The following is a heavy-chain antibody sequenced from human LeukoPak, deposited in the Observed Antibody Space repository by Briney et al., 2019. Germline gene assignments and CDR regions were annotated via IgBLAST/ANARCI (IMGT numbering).Heavy chain of an antibody. Sequence: PGGSLRLSCAASGFTFSGSAMHWVRQASGKGLEWVGRIRSKANSYATAYAASVKGRFTIYRDDSKNTAYLQMNSLKTEDTAVYCCTRFSYYYGMDVWGQGTTVTVSS. J-gene: IGHJ6*02. CDR1: GFTFSGSA. CDR3: TRFSYYYGMDV. CDR2: IRSKANSYAT. V-gene: IGHV3-73*01.